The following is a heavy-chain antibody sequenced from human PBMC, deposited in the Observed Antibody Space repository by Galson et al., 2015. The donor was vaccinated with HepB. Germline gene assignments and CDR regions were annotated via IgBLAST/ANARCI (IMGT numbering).Heavy chain of an antibody. V-gene: IGHV3-21*01. D-gene: IGHD1-1*01. Sequence: SLRLSCAASGFTFSSYNMNWVRQAPGKGLEWVSSISGSSSHLYYADSVKGRFTISRDNAKNSLYLQMNSLRAEDTAVYYCARDRGTDYWGQGTLVTVSS. CDR1: GFTFSSYN. CDR2: ISGSSSHL. CDR3: ARDRGTDY. J-gene: IGHJ4*02.